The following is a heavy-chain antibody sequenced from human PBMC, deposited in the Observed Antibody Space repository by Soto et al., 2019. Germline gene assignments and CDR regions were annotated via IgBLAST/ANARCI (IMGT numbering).Heavy chain of an antibody. CDR2: ISTSSAYI. CDR1: GFTFSSYS. D-gene: IGHD3-10*01. CDR3: AGGAIRGVPRVDY. J-gene: IGHJ4*02. V-gene: IGHV3-21*01. Sequence: EVQLVESGGGLVKPGGSLRLSCAASGFTFSSYSMNWVRQAPGKGLEWVSSISTSSAYIYYADSVKGRFTISRDNARNSLYLQMERLRAEETAVYYCAGGAIRGVPRVDYWGQGTLVTVSS.